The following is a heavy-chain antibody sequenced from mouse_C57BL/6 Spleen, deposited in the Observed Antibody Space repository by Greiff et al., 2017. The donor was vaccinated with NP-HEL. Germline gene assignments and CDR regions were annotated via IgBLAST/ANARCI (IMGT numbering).Heavy chain of an antibody. J-gene: IGHJ3*01. CDR1: GYTFTDYE. CDR2: IDPETGGT. Sequence: VQLQQSGAELVRPGASVTLSCKASGYTFTDYEMHWVKQTPVHGLEWIGAIDPETGGTAYNQKFKGKAILTADTSSSTAYMELRSLTSEDSAVYYCTRNYDSGYAYWGQGTLVTVSA. CDR3: TRNYDSGYAY. D-gene: IGHD1-1*01. V-gene: IGHV1-15*01.